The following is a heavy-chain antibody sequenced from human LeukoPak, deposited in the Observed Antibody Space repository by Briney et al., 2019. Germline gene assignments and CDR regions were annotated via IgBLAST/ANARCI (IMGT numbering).Heavy chain of an antibody. CDR3: AREVGATRGLDP. D-gene: IGHD1-26*01. J-gene: IGHJ5*02. CDR2: IYSSGNT. V-gene: IGHV3-53*01. CDR1: GFTVGSNY. Sequence: GGSLRLSXAASGFTVGSNYMSWVRQTPGKGLEWVSIIYSSGNTYYADSVKGRFTISRDTSKNTLYLQMNSLRAEDTAFYYCAREVGATRGLDPWGQGTLVTVSS.